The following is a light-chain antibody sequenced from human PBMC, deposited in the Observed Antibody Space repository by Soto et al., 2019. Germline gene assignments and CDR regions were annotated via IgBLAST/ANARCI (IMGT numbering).Light chain of an antibody. Sequence: QSVLTQPRSVSGSPGQSVTISCTGTSSDVGYYNYVSWYQQHPGKAPKLMIYDVSKRPSGVPDRFSGSKSGNTASLTISGLQAEDEADYYCCSYAGSYTFIFGGGTKLTVL. J-gene: IGLJ2*01. CDR2: DVS. CDR3: CSYAGSYTFI. CDR1: SSDVGYYNY. V-gene: IGLV2-11*01.